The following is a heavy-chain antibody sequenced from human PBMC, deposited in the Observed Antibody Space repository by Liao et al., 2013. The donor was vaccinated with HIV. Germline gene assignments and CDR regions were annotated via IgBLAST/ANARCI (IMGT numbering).Heavy chain of an antibody. J-gene: IGHJ4*02. CDR2: LSKSGNT. Sequence: QVQLQESGPGLVRPSETLSLTCTVSGASISDYYWSWMRQSAARGLEWIGRLSKSGNTNYNPSLQSRVTMSVDASKNQVSLTLISVTAADTALYFCAREVIPVPGTFNYWGQGTLVTVSS. CDR3: AREVIPVPGTFNY. CDR1: GASISDYY. V-gene: IGHV4-4*07. D-gene: IGHD6-19*01.